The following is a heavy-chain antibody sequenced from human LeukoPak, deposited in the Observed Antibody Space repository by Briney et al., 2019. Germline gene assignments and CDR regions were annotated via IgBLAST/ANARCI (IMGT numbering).Heavy chain of an antibody. D-gene: IGHD6-6*01. J-gene: IGHJ4*02. CDR1: RFAFSSHA. CDR3: AKRSSSSSPPYFDY. V-gene: IGHV3-23*01. Sequence: GGSLRLSCAASRFAFSSHAMGWVRQARGKGLEWVSSVDDSGAFTYYADSVKGRFTISRDNYKSTLYLQMNSLRAEDTALYYCAKRSSSSSPPYFDYCGQGTLVTVSS. CDR2: VDDSGAFT.